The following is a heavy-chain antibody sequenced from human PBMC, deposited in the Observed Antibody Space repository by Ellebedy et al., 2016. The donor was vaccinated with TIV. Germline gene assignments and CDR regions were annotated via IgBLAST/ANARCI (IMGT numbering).Heavy chain of an antibody. J-gene: IGHJ5*02. V-gene: IGHV1-8*01. CDR3: ARGRGCSSTSCLRNWFDP. CDR1: GYTFTSYD. CDR2: MNPNSGNT. D-gene: IGHD2-2*01. Sequence: ASVKVSCXASGYTFTSYDINWVRQATGQGLEWMGWMNPNSGNTGYAQKFQGRVTMTRNTSISTAYMELSSLRSEDTAVYYCARGRGCSSTSCLRNWFDPWGQGTLVTVSS.